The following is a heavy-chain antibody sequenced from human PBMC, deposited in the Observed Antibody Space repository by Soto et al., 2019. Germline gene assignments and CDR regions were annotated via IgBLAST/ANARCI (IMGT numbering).Heavy chain of an antibody. J-gene: IGHJ4*02. D-gene: IGHD2-2*02. Sequence: SETLSLTCTVSGGSITTGGSYWRWIRQHPGKGLEWIGNIYHSGNTYYNPSLKSRLTISVDTSKNHFSLMVDSVTAADTAVYYCARARFQVLYGKPYFDSWGQGTLVTVSS. CDR2: IYHSGNT. V-gene: IGHV4-31*03. CDR3: ARARFQVLYGKPYFDS. CDR1: GGSITTGGSY.